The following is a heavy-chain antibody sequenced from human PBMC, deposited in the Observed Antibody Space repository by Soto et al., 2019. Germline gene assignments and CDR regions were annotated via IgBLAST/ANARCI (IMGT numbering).Heavy chain of an antibody. CDR1: GYTFTSYD. D-gene: IGHD3-3*01. CDR3: ARARRFLEWLARRGYGMDV. V-gene: IGHV1-8*01. Sequence: GPSVKVSWKASGYTFTSYDINWVRQATGQGLEWMGWMNPNSGNTGYAQKFQGRVTMTRNTSISTAYMELSSLRSEDTAVYYCARARRFLEWLARRGYGMDVWGQGTTVTVSS. J-gene: IGHJ6*02. CDR2: MNPNSGNT.